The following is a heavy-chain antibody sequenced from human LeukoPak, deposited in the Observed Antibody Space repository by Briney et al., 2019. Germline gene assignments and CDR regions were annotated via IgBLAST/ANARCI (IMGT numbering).Heavy chain of an antibody. CDR1: GYTFTGYY. Sequence: ASVKVSCKASGYTFTGYYMHWVRQAPGQGLEWMGWINPNSGGTNYAQKFQGRVTMTRDTSISTAYMELSRLRSDDTAVYYCARGVAGKYYFDYWGQRTLVTFSS. J-gene: IGHJ4*02. V-gene: IGHV1-2*02. D-gene: IGHD6-19*01. CDR3: ARGVAGKYYFDY. CDR2: INPNSGGT.